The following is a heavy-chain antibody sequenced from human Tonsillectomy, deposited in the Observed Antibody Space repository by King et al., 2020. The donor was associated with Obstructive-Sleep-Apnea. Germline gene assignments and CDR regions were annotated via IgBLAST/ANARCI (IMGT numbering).Heavy chain of an antibody. V-gene: IGHV3-30*18. Sequence: VQLVESGGGVVQPGRSLRLSCAASGFTFSSYGMHWVRQAPGKGLEWVAVISYDGSNKYYADSVKGPFTISRDNSKNTLYLQMKSLRAEDTAVYYCAKDYDSSGYYPTPFDYWGQGTLVTVSS. D-gene: IGHD3-22*01. CDR1: GFTFSSYG. CDR3: AKDYDSSGYYPTPFDY. CDR2: ISYDGSNK. J-gene: IGHJ4*02.